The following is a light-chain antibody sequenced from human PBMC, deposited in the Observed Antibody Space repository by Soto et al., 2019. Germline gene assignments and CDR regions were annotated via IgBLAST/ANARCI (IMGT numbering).Light chain of an antibody. Sequence: QSALTQSASVSGSPGQSITISCTGISADVSTSNFVSWYQHHPGKGPRLILYGFTHRPSGISDRFSGSKSGDTASLTISGLRAEDEADYYCASYRSGPLYVFGTGTKVTVL. J-gene: IGLJ1*01. CDR1: SADVSTSNF. CDR3: ASYRSGPLYV. V-gene: IGLV2-14*03. CDR2: GFT.